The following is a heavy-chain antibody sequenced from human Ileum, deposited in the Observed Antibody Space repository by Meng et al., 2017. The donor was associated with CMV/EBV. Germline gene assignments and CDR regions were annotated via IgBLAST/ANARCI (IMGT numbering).Heavy chain of an antibody. CDR1: GLSVSDDY. CDR3: ARGGSYYGYFDY. CDR2: IYTGGLT. J-gene: IGHJ4*02. Sequence: LSCAVSGLSVSDDYMNWVRQAPGKGLEWVSVIYTGGLTDYADSVKGRFTISRDNSKNMLYLQMNSLRPEDMAAYYCARGGSYYGYFDYWGQGTLVTVSS. D-gene: IGHD1-26*01. V-gene: IGHV3-66*02.